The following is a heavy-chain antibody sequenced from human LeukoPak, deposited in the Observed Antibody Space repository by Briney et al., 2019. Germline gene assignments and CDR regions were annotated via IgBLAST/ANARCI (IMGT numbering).Heavy chain of an antibody. V-gene: IGHV3-9*01. J-gene: IGHJ5*02. Sequence: GRSLRLSCAASGFTFYDYAMHWVRHAPGKGLEWVSGISWNSGSIGYADSVKGRFTISRDNAKNSLYLQMNSLRAKDTALYYCAKSDYYDSSGYSGSPYWFDPWGQGTLVTVSS. CDR1: GFTFYDYA. D-gene: IGHD3-22*01. CDR3: AKSDYYDSSGYSGSPYWFDP. CDR2: ISWNSGSI.